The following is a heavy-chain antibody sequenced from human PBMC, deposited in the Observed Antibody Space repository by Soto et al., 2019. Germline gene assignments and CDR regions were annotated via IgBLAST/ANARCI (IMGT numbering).Heavy chain of an antibody. Sequence: WGSLLLSCASSGFTFSIYAMSWVRQAPGKGLEWVSAISGSGGSTYYADSVKGRFTISRDNSKNTLYLQMNSLRAEDTAVYYCAKDRRRDFWSFWVNWGQGTMVTVSS. CDR1: GFTFSIYA. J-gene: IGHJ4*02. CDR3: AKDRRRDFWSFWVN. D-gene: IGHD3-3*01. V-gene: IGHV3-23*01. CDR2: ISGSGGST.